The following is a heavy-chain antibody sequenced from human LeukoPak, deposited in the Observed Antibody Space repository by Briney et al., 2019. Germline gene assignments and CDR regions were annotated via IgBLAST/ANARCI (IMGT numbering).Heavy chain of an antibody. Sequence: SVKVSCKASGGTFSSYAISWVRQAPGQGLEWMGGIIPIFGTANYAQEFQGRVTITADESTSTAYMELSSLRSEDTAVYYCARSTNSRPYYYGSGNYFDYWGQGTLVTVSS. J-gene: IGHJ4*02. CDR1: GGTFSSYA. D-gene: IGHD3-10*01. CDR3: ARSTNSRPYYYGSGNYFDY. CDR2: IIPIFGTA. V-gene: IGHV1-69*01.